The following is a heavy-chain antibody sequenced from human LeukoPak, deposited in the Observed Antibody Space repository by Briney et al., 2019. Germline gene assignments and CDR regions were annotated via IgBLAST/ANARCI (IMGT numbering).Heavy chain of an antibody. CDR1: GFTFSNYE. CDR3: AKDLWFGDYS. D-gene: IGHD3-10*01. J-gene: IGHJ4*02. V-gene: IGHV3-48*03. CDR2: IHTSSGAT. Sequence: PGGSLRLSCTASGFTFSNYEMNWVRQAPGKGLEWVSYIHTSSGATSYADSVKGRFTISRDNAKNSLYLQMNNLRAEDTAVYYCAKDLWFGDYSWGQGTLVTVSS.